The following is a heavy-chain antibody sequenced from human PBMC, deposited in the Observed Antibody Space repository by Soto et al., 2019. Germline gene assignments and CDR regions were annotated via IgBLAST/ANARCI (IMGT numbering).Heavy chain of an antibody. D-gene: IGHD4-17*01. V-gene: IGHV3-23*01. CDR1: GFTFSSYA. Sequence: GGSLRLSCAASGFTFSSYAMSWVRQAPGKGLEWVSAISGSGCSTYYADSVKGRFTISRDNSKNTLYLQMNSLRAEDTALYYCAREAYGDYALGYCFDPWGQGTLVTVSS. CDR2: ISGSGCST. J-gene: IGHJ5*02. CDR3: AREAYGDYALGYCFDP.